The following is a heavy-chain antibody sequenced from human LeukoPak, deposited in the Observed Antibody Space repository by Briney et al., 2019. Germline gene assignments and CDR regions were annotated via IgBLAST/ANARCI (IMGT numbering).Heavy chain of an antibody. CDR3: AGAPRYYDILTGYSMQDAFDI. J-gene: IGHJ3*02. CDR2: ISSSSSYI. Sequence: GGSLRLSCAASGFTFSSYRMNWVRQAPGKGLEWVSHISSSSSYIYYADSVKGRFTISRDNAKNSLYLQMNSLRVEDTAVYYCAGAPRYYDILTGYSMQDAFDIWGQGTMVTVSS. CDR1: GFTFSSYR. V-gene: IGHV3-21*01. D-gene: IGHD3-9*01.